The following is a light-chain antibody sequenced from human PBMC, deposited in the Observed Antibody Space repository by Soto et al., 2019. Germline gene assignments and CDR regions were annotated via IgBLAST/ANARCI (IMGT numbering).Light chain of an antibody. CDR3: QSYDNRVGVYVV. V-gene: IGLV1-40*01. CDR1: SSNLGAGHD. J-gene: IGLJ2*01. CDR2: GNN. Sequence: QSVLTQPPSVSGAPGQMVTISCTGSSSNLGAGHDVHWYQQLPGAVPKLLIYGNNNRPSGVPDRFSGSKSGTSASLAITGIQTEDEADYYGQSYDNRVGVYVVFGGGTKLTVL.